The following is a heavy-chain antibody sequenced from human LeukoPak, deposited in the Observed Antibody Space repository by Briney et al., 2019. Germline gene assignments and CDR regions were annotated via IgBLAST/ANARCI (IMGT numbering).Heavy chain of an antibody. Sequence: QSGGSLRLSCAASGFTFSSYEMNWVRQAPGKGLEWVSYISSSGSTIYYADSVKGRFTISRDSAKNSLYLQMNSLRAEDTAVYYCARAWGDSSGLGFDYWGQGTLVTVSS. CDR3: ARAWGDSSGLGFDY. CDR2: ISSSGSTI. J-gene: IGHJ4*02. V-gene: IGHV3-48*03. CDR1: GFTFSSYE. D-gene: IGHD3-22*01.